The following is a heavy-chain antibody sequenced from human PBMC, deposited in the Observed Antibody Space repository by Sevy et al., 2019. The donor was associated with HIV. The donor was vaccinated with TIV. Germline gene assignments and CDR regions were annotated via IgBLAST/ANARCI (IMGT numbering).Heavy chain of an antibody. D-gene: IGHD5-18*01. CDR2: ISGNNYNT. CDR1: GFTFSTFA. CDR3: AKLQIWPDFDY. J-gene: IGHJ4*02. V-gene: IGHV3-23*01. Sequence: GGSLRLSCAASGFTFSTFAMSWVRQAPGKGLEWVSTISGNNYNTYYADSVKGRFSISRDNSKSTMYLQMNSLRAEDTAVYYCAKLQIWPDFDYWGQGTLVTVSS.